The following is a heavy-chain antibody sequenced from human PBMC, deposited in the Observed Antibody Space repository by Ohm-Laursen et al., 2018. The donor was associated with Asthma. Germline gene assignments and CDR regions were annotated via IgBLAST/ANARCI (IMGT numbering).Heavy chain of an antibody. J-gene: IGHJ4*02. D-gene: IGHD5-18*01. Sequence: SLRLSCAASGFTFSSYAMSWVRQAPGKGLEWVSAISGSGGSTYYADSVKGRFTISRDNSKNTLYLQMNSLRAEDTAVYYCAKVGLSGYSYGAFDYWGQGTLVTVSS. CDR3: AKVGLSGYSYGAFDY. CDR2: ISGSGGST. V-gene: IGHV3-23*01. CDR1: GFTFSSYA.